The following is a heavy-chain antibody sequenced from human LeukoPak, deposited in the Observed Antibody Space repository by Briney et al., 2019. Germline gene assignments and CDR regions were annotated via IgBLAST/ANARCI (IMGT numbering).Heavy chain of an antibody. J-gene: IGHJ4*02. CDR2: FDPEDGET. CDR3: AREESYGSGSYFSSGNPDY. CDR1: GYTLTELS. Sequence: ASVKVSCKVSGYTLTELSMHWVRQAPGRGLEWMGGFDPEDGETIYAQKFQGRVTMTEDTSTDTAYMELSSLRSEDTAVYYCAREESYGSGSYFSSGNPDYWGQGTLVTVSS. D-gene: IGHD3-10*01. V-gene: IGHV1-24*01.